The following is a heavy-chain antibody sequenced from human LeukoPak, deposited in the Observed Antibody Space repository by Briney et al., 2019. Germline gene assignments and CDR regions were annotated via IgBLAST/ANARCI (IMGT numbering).Heavy chain of an antibody. V-gene: IGHV5-51*01. CDR1: GYSFTSYW. CDR3: ARAVTGYFDY. CDR2: IYPGDSDT. D-gene: IGHD4-23*01. Sequence: GESLKISCKGSGYSFTSYWIGWVRQMPGKGLEWMGIIYPGDSDTRYSPSFQGQVTISADKSISTAYLQWSSLRSEDTAVYYCARAVTGYFDYWGQGTLVTVSS. J-gene: IGHJ4*02.